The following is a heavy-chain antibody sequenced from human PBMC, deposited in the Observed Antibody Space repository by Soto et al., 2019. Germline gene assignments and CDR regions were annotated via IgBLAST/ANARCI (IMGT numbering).Heavy chain of an antibody. CDR1: GDSVSSSSAA. Sequence: SQTLSLTCAISGDSVSSSSAAWNWIRQSPSRGLEWLGRTYYRSKWYNDSEVSVKSRVTINNDKSKKKFSTHLNSVTPEDTAVYYCARKYSSTWFDDFDIWGQGKMVTV. J-gene: IGHJ3*02. CDR3: ARKYSSTWFDDFDI. D-gene: IGHD6-13*01. CDR2: TYYRSKWYN. V-gene: IGHV6-1*01.